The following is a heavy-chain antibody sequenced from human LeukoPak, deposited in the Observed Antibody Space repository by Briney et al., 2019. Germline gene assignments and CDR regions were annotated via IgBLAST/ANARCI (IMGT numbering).Heavy chain of an antibody. D-gene: IGHD2-2*02. J-gene: IGHJ4*02. CDR2: ISWNSGSI. Sequence: PGGSLRLSCAASGFTFSSYSMNLVRQAPGKGLEWVSGISWNSGSIGYADSVKGRFTISRDNAKNSLYLQMNSLRAEDMALYYCAKTGCSSTRCYINYWGQGTLVTVSS. CDR3: AKTGCSSTRCYINY. V-gene: IGHV3-9*03. CDR1: GFTFSSYS.